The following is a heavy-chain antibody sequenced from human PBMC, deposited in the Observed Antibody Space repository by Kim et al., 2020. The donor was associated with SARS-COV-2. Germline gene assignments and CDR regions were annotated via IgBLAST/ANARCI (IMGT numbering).Heavy chain of an antibody. J-gene: IGHJ4*02. CDR2: ISSRACGGST. CDR3: TCDGGVYDCSGSLRRAFDY. V-gene: IGHV3-49*04. Sequence: GGSLRLSCAASGFTFSGYAMSWVRQAPGKGLEWVGVISSRACGGSTAYSASVQVRFTISSADSKSIPYMQMNRLKTEDTAVYYYTCDGGVYDCSGSLRRAFDYWGQGTLVTVSS. D-gene: IGHD3-22*01. CDR1: GFTFSGYA.